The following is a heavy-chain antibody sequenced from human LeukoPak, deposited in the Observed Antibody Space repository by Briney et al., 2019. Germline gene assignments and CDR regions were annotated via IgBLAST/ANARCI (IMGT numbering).Heavy chain of an antibody. Sequence: PSETLSLTCTVSGGSISSYYWSWIRQPPGKGLEWIGYIYYSGSTNHNPSLKSRVTISIDTSNNQFSLKLSSVTAADTAVYYCARGRGVKYNSDRIYSFDYWGQGTLVTVSS. J-gene: IGHJ4*02. CDR3: ARGRGVKYNSDRIYSFDY. D-gene: IGHD1-1*01. V-gene: IGHV4-59*12. CDR2: IYYSGST. CDR1: GGSISSYY.